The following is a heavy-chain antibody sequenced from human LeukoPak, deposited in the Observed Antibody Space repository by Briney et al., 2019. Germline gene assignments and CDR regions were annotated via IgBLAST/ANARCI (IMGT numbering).Heavy chain of an antibody. CDR2: IYNSGST. V-gene: IGHV4-59*12. CDR3: ARDGSNWGSAYYYMDV. J-gene: IGHJ6*03. D-gene: IGHD7-27*01. Sequence: SESLSLTCTVSGGSISTYYWSWIRQPPGKGLEWIGYIYNSGSTDYNPSLKSRVTISVDTSKDQFSLKLSSVTAADTAVYYCARDGSNWGSAYYYMDVWGKGTTVTVSS. CDR1: GGSISTYY.